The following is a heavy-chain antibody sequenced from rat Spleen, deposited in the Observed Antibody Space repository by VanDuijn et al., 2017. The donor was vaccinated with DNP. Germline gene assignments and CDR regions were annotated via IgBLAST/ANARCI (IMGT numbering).Heavy chain of an antibody. Sequence: EVQLMESGGGLVQPGRSLKVSCAASGFTFNNYYMAWVRQAPTKGLEWVATIIHDGKRTYYGDSVKGRFTISRHNAEGTLYLQVHSLKSDDTATYYCTRATGFDYWGQGVMVTVSS. J-gene: IGHJ2*01. CDR2: IIHDGKRT. D-gene: IGHD4-2*01. CDR3: TRATGFDY. V-gene: IGHV5S10*01. CDR1: GFTFNNYY.